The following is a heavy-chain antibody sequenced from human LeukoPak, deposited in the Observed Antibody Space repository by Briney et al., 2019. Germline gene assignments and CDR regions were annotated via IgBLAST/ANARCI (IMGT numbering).Heavy chain of an antibody. CDR2: ISVSGNT. CDR1: GFTLSSYA. Sequence: GGSLRLSCAASGFTLSSYAMSWVRQGPGKGLEWVSAISVSGNTYHADSVKGRFTISRDSYKNTLYLQMNSLRAEDAAVYYCAKAPVTTCNGAYCYPIDYLGQGTLVTVSS. D-gene: IGHD2-21*01. V-gene: IGHV3-23*01. J-gene: IGHJ4*01. CDR3: AKAPVTTCNGAYCYPIDY.